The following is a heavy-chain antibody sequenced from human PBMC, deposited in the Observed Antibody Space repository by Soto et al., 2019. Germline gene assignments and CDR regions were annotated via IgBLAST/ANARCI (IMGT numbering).Heavy chain of an antibody. J-gene: IGHJ4*02. D-gene: IGHD4-17*01. V-gene: IGHV4-61*01. CDR1: GGSVSSGSYY. CDR2: IYYSGST. Sequence: SETLSLTCTVSGGSVSSGSYYWSWIRQPPGKGLEWIGYIYYSGSTNYNPSLKSRVTISVDTSKNQFSLKLSSVTAADTAVYYCARDRERRYGGNSGLDYWGQGTLVTVSS. CDR3: ARDRERRYGGNSGLDY.